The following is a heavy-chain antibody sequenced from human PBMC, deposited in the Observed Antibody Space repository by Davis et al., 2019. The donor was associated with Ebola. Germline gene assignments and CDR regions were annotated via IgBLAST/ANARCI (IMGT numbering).Heavy chain of an antibody. CDR2: ISSSSSYI. CDR1: GFTFSSYS. D-gene: IGHD2-2*01. CDR3: ARGQSFCSSTSCYGDYYYYGMDV. Sequence: ESLKISCAASGFTFSSYSMNWVRQAPGKGLEWVSSISSSSSYIYYADSVKGRFTISRDNAKNSLYLQMNSLRAEDTAVYYCARGQSFCSSTSCYGDYYYYGMDVWGQGTTVTVSS. V-gene: IGHV3-21*01. J-gene: IGHJ6*02.